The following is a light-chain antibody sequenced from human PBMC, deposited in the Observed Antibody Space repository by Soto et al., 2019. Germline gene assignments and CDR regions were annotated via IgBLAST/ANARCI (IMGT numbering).Light chain of an antibody. Sequence: EIVLTQSPATLSVSLGDSATLSCRASQSVSLSLAWYQMRPGQPPRLLIYGASTRATDIPARFSGSGSGTDFTLTISSLQSEDFAVYYCQQYIRWPLTFGGGTKVDIK. J-gene: IGKJ4*01. CDR3: QQYIRWPLT. CDR2: GAS. V-gene: IGKV3-15*01. CDR1: QSVSLS.